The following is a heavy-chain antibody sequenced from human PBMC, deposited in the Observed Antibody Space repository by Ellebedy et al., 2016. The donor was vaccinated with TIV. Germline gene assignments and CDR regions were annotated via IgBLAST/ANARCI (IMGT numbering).Heavy chain of an antibody. J-gene: IGHJ4*02. V-gene: IGHV1-3*01. CDR1: GYIFTTYA. Sequence: AASVTVSCKTSGYIFTTYAMHWVRQAPGQSLEWMGWINLDIGDTKYSQNFQGRLTITSDASASTVYMELSSLRSGDTAVYFCARGYSYEFDYWGQGTLVTVSS. D-gene: IGHD5-18*01. CDR2: INLDIGDT. CDR3: ARGYSYEFDY.